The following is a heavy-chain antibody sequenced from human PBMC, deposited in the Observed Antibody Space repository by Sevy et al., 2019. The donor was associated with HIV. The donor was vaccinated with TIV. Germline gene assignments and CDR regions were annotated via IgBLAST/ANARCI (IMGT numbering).Heavy chain of an antibody. Sequence: SETLSLTCSVSSGSIGNYYWYWIRQPPGRGLEWLGLIYYSGNTNDNPALKSRVTMSIDTSKNQFSLRLSSLTAADTAVYYCARRAFLGGYFDSWGQGILVTVSS. V-gene: IGHV4-59*08. D-gene: IGHD3-16*01. J-gene: IGHJ4*03. CDR3: ARRAFLGGYFDS. CDR1: SGSIGNYY. CDR2: IYYSGNT.